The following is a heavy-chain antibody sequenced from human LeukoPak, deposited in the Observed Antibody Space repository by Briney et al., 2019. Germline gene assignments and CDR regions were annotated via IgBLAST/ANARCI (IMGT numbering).Heavy chain of an antibody. CDR2: ISYDGTIK. CDR1: GFAFTTYA. J-gene: IGHJ4*02. V-gene: IGHV3-30*18. CDR3: ANLHDY. Sequence: GRSLRLSCAASGFAFTTYAMHWVRQAPGRGLEWVAVISYDGTIKYYADSVKGRFTISRDNSKNTLYLQMNSLRAEDTAVYYCANLHDYWGQRTLVTVSS.